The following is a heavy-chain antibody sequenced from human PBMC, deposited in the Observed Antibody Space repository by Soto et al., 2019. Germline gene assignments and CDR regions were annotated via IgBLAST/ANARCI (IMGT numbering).Heavy chain of an antibody. CDR3: ARPDFGDYWYFDL. CDR1: GGPFSSHT. Sequence: QDLLVQSGAEVKKPGSSVKVSCKAFGGPFSSHTFSWVRQAPGQGLEWMGRIIPALGTTTYAQKFQGRVTITADESVTTVYMELNSLRTEDTAVYYCARPDFGDYWYFDLWGRGTLVTVSS. V-gene: IGHV1-69*08. J-gene: IGHJ2*01. D-gene: IGHD4-17*01. CDR2: IIPALGTT.